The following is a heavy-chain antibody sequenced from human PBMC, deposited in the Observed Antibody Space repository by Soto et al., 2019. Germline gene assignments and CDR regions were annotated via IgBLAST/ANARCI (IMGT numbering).Heavy chain of an antibody. Sequence: QVQLQESGPGLVKPSETLSLTCTVSGGSISSYYWSWIRQPPGKGLEWIGYISYSGSTNYNPSLKSRVTISLHPSENQFSLRLTSGTAADTAVYYCARHGVMGPPSTYYYYGMDVWGQGTTVTVSS. V-gene: IGHV4-59*08. CDR3: ARHGVMGPPSTYYYYGMDV. J-gene: IGHJ6*02. D-gene: IGHD1-26*01. CDR1: GGSISSYY. CDR2: ISYSGST.